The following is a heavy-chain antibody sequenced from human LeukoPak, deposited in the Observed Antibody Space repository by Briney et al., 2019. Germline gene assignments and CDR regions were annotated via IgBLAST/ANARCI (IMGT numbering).Heavy chain of an antibody. CDR2: IYHRRST. Sequence: SETLSLTCTVSGGSISRSSYHWGWMRQPPGKGLGRIGRIYHRRSTYYNPSLKSRVSVSADTSNNQFSLQLSSLPAADTPVYYWPSSSRGDYWRQGTLITDSS. CDR3: PSSSRGDY. V-gene: IGHV4-39*07. D-gene: IGHD5-24*01. CDR1: GGSISRSSYH. J-gene: IGHJ4*02.